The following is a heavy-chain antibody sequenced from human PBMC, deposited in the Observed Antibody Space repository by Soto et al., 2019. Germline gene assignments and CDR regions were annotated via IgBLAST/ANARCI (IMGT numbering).Heavy chain of an antibody. CDR3: ARDGVLTYYYDSSGPRGVPFWGY. CDR2: ISAYNGNT. J-gene: IGHJ4*02. D-gene: IGHD3-22*01. Sequence: QVQLVQSGAEVKKPGASVKVSCKASGYTFTSYGISWVRQAPGQGLEWMGWISAYNGNTNYAQKLQGRVTMTTDTSTSTAYMELRSVRSDDTAVYYCARDGVLTYYYDSSGPRGVPFWGYWGQGTLVTVSS. V-gene: IGHV1-18*01. CDR1: GYTFTSYG.